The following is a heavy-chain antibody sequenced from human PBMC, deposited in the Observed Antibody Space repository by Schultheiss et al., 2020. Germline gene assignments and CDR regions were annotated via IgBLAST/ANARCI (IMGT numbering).Heavy chain of an antibody. CDR3: AREAVAGTVDY. J-gene: IGHJ4*02. Sequence: SETLSLTCTVSGGSISSYYWSWIRQPPGKGLEWIGYIYYSGSTNYNPSLKSRVTISVDTSKNQFSLKLSSVTAADTAVYYCAREAVAGTVDYWGQGTLVTVSS. CDR2: IYYSGST. D-gene: IGHD6-19*01. V-gene: IGHV4-59*12. CDR1: GGSISSYY.